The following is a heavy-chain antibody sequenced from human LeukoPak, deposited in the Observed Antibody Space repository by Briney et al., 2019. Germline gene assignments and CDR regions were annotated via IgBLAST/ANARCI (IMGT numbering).Heavy chain of an antibody. CDR3: ARTYCTNGVCHYYFDY. CDR2: IYPGDSDT. V-gene: IGHV5-51*01. J-gene: IGHJ4*02. CDR1: GYSFTSYW. Sequence: GECLKISCKGSGYSFTSYWIGWVRPMPGKGLEWMGIIYPGDSDTRYSPSFQGQVTISADKSISTAYLQWSSLKASDTAMYYCARTYCTNGVCHYYFDYWGQGTLVTVSS. D-gene: IGHD2-8*01.